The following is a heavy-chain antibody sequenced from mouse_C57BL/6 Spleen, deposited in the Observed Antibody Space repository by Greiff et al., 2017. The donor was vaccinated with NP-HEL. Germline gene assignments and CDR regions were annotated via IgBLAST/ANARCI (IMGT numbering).Heavy chain of an antibody. D-gene: IGHD2-1*01. CDR1: GYTFTSYD. CDR3: ARCYGNYDYAMDY. Sequence: VQLQQSGPELVKSGASVKLSCKASGYTFTSYDINWVKQRPGQGLEWIGWIYPRDGSTKYNEKFKGKATLTVDTSSSTAYMELHSLTSEDSAVYFCARCYGNYDYAMDYWGQGTSVTVSS. J-gene: IGHJ4*01. CDR2: IYPRDGST. V-gene: IGHV1-85*01.